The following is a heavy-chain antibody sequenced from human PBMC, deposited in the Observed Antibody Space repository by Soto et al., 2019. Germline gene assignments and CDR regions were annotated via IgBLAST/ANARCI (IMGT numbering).Heavy chain of an antibody. CDR3: ARTGSKDLGEWSFDY. V-gene: IGHV4-59*01. D-gene: IGHD3-16*01. CDR1: GGSISSYY. J-gene: IGHJ4*02. Sequence: PSETLSLTCTVSGGSISSYYWSWIRQPPGKGLEWIGYIYYRWSTNYNPSLKSRVTISVDTSKNQFSLKLSSVTAADTAVYYCARTGSKDLGEWSFDYWGQGNLVTVSS. CDR2: IYYRWST.